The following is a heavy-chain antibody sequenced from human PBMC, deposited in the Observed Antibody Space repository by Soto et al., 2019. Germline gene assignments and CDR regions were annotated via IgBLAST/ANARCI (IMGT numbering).Heavy chain of an antibody. Sequence: ASVKVSCKASGYTFTSYDINWVRQTAGQGLEWMGWMSPKTANTGYAQKFQGRVTMTRSTSISTAYMELSSLTSEDTAVYYCTGGPHNWGFDSWSQGTPVTVSS. D-gene: IGHD1-20*01. CDR3: TGGPHNWGFDS. V-gene: IGHV1-8*01. J-gene: IGHJ5*01. CDR2: MSPKTANT. CDR1: GYTFTSYD.